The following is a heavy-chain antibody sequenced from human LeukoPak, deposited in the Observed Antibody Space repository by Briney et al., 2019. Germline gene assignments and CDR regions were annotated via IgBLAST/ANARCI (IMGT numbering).Heavy chain of an antibody. D-gene: IGHD3-10*01. J-gene: IGHJ6*02. CDR2: IIPIFGTA. Sequence: GASVKVSCKASGGIFSSYAISWVRQAPGQGLEWMGGIIPIFGTANYAQKFQGRVTITADESTSTAYMELSSLRSDDTAVYYCAREWGYLTMVRGGELGMDVWGQGTTVTVSS. V-gene: IGHV1-69*13. CDR1: GGIFSSYA. CDR3: AREWGYLTMVRGGELGMDV.